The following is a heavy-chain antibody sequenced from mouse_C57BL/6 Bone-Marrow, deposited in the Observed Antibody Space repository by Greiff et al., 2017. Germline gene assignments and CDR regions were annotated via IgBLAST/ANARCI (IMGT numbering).Heavy chain of an antibody. J-gene: IGHJ2*01. V-gene: IGHV14-4*01. D-gene: IGHD5-5*01. Sequence: EVQLQQSGAELVRPGASVKLSCTASGFNIKDDYMHWVKQRPEQGLEWIGWIDPENGDTEYASKFQGKATITAETSSNTAYLQLSSLTSEDTAVYYCTLPYYFDYWGQGTTLTVSS. CDR3: TLPYYFDY. CDR1: GFNIKDDY. CDR2: IDPENGDT.